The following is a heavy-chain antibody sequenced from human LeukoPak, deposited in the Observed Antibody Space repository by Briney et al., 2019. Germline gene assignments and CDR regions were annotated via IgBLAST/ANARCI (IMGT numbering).Heavy chain of an antibody. Sequence: AASVKVSCKASGYTFTGYYMHWVRQAPGQGLEWMGWINPNSGGTNYAQKFQGRVTVTRDTSISTAYMELSRLRSDDTAVYYCARDRKTYYDFWSGENWFDPWGQGTLVTVSS. V-gene: IGHV1-2*02. D-gene: IGHD3-3*01. J-gene: IGHJ5*02. CDR2: INPNSGGT. CDR1: GYTFTGYY. CDR3: ARDRKTYYDFWSGENWFDP.